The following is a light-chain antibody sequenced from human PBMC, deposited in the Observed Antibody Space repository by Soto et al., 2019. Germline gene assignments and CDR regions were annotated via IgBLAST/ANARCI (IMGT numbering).Light chain of an antibody. V-gene: IGKV1-39*01. CDR1: QSISSY. CDR3: QQSYKTPWT. Sequence: IKMNQSPSWLTAYEGDSVTITCRASQSISSYLHWYQQKPGKAPKLLIYAASSLQSGVPSRFSGSGSGTDFTLTISSLQPEGFATYYCQQSYKTPWTFGQGTNVDIK. J-gene: IGKJ1*01. CDR2: AAS.